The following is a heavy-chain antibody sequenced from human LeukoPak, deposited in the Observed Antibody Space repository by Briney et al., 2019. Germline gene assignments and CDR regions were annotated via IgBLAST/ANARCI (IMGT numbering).Heavy chain of an antibody. Sequence: PGGSLRLSCAASGFTFSSYSMNWVRQAPGKGLEWVSSISSSSSYIYYADSVKGRFTISRDNAKNSLYLQMNSLRAEDTAVYYCVRSLPWSSTGFDPWGQGTLVTVSS. CDR1: GFTFSSYS. J-gene: IGHJ5*02. CDR2: ISSSSSYI. V-gene: IGHV3-21*01. D-gene: IGHD2-8*02. CDR3: VRSLPWSSTGFDP.